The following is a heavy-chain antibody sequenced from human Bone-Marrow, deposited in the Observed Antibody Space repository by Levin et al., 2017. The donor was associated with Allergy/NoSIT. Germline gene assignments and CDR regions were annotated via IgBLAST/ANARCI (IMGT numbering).Heavy chain of an antibody. Sequence: GGSLRLSCTASGFNFDEYAMTWVRQGPGKGLEWVSGINWSGGSIGHRDSVKGRFTTSRDNAKNSDYLQMNSLRVDDTAFYYCARGRLGEVFDFWGPGTLVTVSS. CDR1: GFNFDEYA. CDR2: INWSGGSI. V-gene: IGHV3-20*04. CDR3: ARGRLGEVFDF. D-gene: IGHD3-16*01. J-gene: IGHJ4*02.